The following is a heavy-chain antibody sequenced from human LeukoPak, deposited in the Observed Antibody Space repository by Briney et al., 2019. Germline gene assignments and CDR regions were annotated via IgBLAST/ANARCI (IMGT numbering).Heavy chain of an antibody. CDR3: ARGLTGDSEGFDY. Sequence: GGSLRLSCAASGFTFSRYWMSWVRQAPGKGLEWVANIKQDGSEKYYVDSVKGRFTISRDNAKNSLYLQMNSLRVEDTAVYYCARGLTGDSEGFDYWGQGTLVTVSS. CDR2: IKQDGSEK. V-gene: IGHV3-7*01. J-gene: IGHJ4*02. D-gene: IGHD7-27*01. CDR1: GFTFSRYW.